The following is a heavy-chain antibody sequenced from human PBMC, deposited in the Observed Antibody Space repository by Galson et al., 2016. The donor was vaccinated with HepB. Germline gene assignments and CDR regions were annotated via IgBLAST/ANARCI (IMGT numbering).Heavy chain of an antibody. V-gene: IGHV1-3*01. CDR3: ARAGHCGSTSCYGGSFDY. D-gene: IGHD2-2*01. Sequence: SVKVSCKASGYTFTTYAMHWVRQAPGQRFEWMGWINAGNGNTKYSQKFQGRVTITRDTSASTVYMDLSSLRSEDTAVYYCARAGHCGSTSCYGGSFDYWGLGALVTVSS. CDR2: INAGNGNT. CDR1: GYTFTTYA. J-gene: IGHJ4*02.